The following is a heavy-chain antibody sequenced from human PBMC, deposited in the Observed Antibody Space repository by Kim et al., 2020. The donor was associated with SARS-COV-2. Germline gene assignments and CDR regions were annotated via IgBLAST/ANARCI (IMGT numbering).Heavy chain of an antibody. CDR3: AREGFDY. V-gene: IGHV5-51*01. Sequence: SDTRYSPSFQGQVTISADKSISTAYLQWSSLKASDTAMYYCAREGFDYWGQGTLVTVSS. CDR2: SDT. J-gene: IGHJ4*02.